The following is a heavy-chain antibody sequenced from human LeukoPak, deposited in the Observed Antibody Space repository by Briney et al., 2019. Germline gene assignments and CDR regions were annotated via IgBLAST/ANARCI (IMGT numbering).Heavy chain of an antibody. J-gene: IGHJ3*02. CDR3: AKALGSSDAFDI. CDR2: ISWNSGSI. V-gene: IGHV3-9*01. CDR1: GFTFDDYA. Sequence: PGGSLRLSCAASGFTFDDYAMHWVRQAPGKGLEWVSGISWNSGSIGYADSVKGRFTISRDNAKNSLYLQMNSLRAEDTALYYCAKALGSSDAFDIWGQGTMVTVSS.